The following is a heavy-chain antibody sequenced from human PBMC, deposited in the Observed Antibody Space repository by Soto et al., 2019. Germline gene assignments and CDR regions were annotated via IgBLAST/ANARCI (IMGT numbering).Heavy chain of an antibody. Sequence: ETLSLTCAVSGYSISSGYYWGWIRQPPGKGLEWIGSIYHSGSTYYNPSLKSRVTISVDTSKNQFSLKLSSVTAADTAVYYCARVPYDFWSGYLARDHNNWFDPWGQGTLVTVSS. J-gene: IGHJ5*02. CDR3: ARVPYDFWSGYLARDHNNWFDP. D-gene: IGHD3-3*01. V-gene: IGHV4-38-2*01. CDR1: GYSISSGYY. CDR2: IYHSGST.